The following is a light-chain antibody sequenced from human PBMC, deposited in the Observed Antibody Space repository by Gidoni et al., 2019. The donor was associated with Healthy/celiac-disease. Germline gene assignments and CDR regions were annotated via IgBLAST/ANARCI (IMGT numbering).Light chain of an antibody. V-gene: IGLV3-1*01. Sequence: SYELTQPPSVSVPPGQTASIPCPGDKLGDKYACWYQQKPGQSPVLVIYQDSKRPSGIPERFSGSNSGNTATLTISGTQAMDEADYYCQAWDSSTVVFGGGTKLTAL. CDR3: QAWDSSTVV. CDR1: KLGDKY. J-gene: IGLJ2*01. CDR2: QDS.